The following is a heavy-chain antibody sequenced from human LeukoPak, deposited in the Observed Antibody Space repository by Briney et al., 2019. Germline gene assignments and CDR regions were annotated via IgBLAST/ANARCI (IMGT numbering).Heavy chain of an antibody. Sequence: ASVKVSCKASGYTFTGYYIHWVRQAPGQGLEWMGWINPHSGDTNFAQKFLGRVTMTRDTSINTAYMELRRLKFDDTAVYYCVRDCVGLCYDYQWFNPWGQGTLVTVSS. CDR1: GYTFTGYY. CDR2: INPHSGDT. D-gene: IGHD5-12*01. V-gene: IGHV1-2*02. J-gene: IGHJ5*02. CDR3: VRDCVGLCYDYQWFNP.